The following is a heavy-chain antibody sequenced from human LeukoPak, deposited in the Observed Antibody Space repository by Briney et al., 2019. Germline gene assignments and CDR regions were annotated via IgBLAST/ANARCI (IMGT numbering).Heavy chain of an antibody. CDR2: IYYSGST. V-gene: IGHV4-59*08. Sequence: PSETLSLTCTVSGGSISSYYWSWIRQPPGKGLEWIGYIYYSGSTNYNPSLKSRVTISVDTSKNQFPLKLSSVTAADTAVYYCARHHLWFGENYGMDVWGQGTTVTVSS. CDR3: ARHHLWFGENYGMDV. J-gene: IGHJ6*02. CDR1: GGSISSYY. D-gene: IGHD3-10*01.